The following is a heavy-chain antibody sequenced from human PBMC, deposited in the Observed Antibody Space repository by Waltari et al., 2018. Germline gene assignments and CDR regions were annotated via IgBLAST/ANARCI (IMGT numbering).Heavy chain of an antibody. J-gene: IGHJ6*02. CDR3: ARSAMVAASDYYYGMDV. CDR1: GYTFTGYY. Sequence: QVQLVQSGAEVKKPGASVKVSCKAAGYTFTGYYMHWVRQAPGQGLEWMGWINPNSGGTNYAQKFQGRVTMTRDTSISTAYMELSRLRSDDTAVYYCARSAMVAASDYYYGMDVWGQGTTVTVSS. CDR2: INPNSGGT. D-gene: IGHD2-15*01. V-gene: IGHV1-2*02.